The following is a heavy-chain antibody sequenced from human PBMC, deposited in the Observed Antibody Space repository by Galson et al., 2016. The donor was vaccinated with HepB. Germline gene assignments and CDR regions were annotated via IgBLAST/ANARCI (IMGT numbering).Heavy chain of an antibody. V-gene: IGHV1-18*01. Sequence: VKVSCKASGYTFTSYGISWVRQAPGQGLEWMGWISGDNGNTNYAQKVQGRVTMTKDTSTRTAYMELRSLRPDDTAVYYCARDLGYCSGGGCYRNWFDPWGQGTLVTVSS. CDR1: GYTFTSYG. D-gene: IGHD2-15*01. CDR3: ARDLGYCSGGGCYRNWFDP. CDR2: ISGDNGNT. J-gene: IGHJ5*02.